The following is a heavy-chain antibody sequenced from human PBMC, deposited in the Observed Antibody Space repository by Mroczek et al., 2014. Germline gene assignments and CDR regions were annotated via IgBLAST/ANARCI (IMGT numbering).Heavy chain of an antibody. J-gene: IGHJ6*03. D-gene: IGHD5-12*01. V-gene: IGHV3-30*18. Sequence: QVQLVQSGGGVVQPGRSLRLSCAASGFTFSSYGMHWVRQAPGKGLEWVAVISYDGSNKYYADSVKGRFTISRDNSKNTLYLQMNSLRAEDTAVYYCAKDSALYSRPRYSGYDYGLYYYYYMDVWGQRDPRSPSP. CDR1: GFTFSSYG. CDR3: AKDSALYSRPRYSGYDYGLYYYYYMDV. CDR2: ISYDGSNK.